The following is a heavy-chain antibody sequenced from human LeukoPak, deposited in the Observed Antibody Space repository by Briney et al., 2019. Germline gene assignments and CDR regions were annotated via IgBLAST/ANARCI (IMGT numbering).Heavy chain of an antibody. J-gene: IGHJ4*02. CDR1: GFPFSSYS. CDR2: ISSSFSNI. CDR3: ARDLVYCSGASCYQRGFDY. Sequence: PGGSLRLSCAASGFPFSSYSMNWVRQAPGKGLEWVSSISSSFSNIYYADSVKGRFTISRDNAKNSLYLHMNSLRAEDTAVYYCARDLVYCSGASCYQRGFDYWGQGSLVTVSS. V-gene: IGHV3-21*01. D-gene: IGHD2-15*01.